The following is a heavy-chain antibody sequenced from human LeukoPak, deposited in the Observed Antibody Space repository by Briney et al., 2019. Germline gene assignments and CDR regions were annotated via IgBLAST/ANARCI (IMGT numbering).Heavy chain of an antibody. J-gene: IGHJ6*02. D-gene: IGHD2-2*01. CDR2: IIPIFGIA. V-gene: IGHV1-69*04. CDR1: GGTFSSYA. CDR3: ARDHCSSTSCHLPFDV. Sequence: ASVKVSCKASGGTFSSYAISWVRQAPGQGLEWMGRIIPIFGIANYAQKFQGRVTITADKSTSTAYMELRSLRSEDTAVYYCARDHCSSTSCHLPFDVWGQGTTVTVSS.